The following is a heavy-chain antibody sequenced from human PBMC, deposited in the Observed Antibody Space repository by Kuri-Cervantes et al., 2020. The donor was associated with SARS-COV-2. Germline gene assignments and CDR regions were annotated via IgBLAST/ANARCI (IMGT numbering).Heavy chain of an antibody. CDR3: ARLRRIFGVVIAQKSGFDY. D-gene: IGHD3-3*01. J-gene: IGHJ4*02. CDR2: IYYSGST. V-gene: IGHV4-39*07. CDR1: GCSISSSSYY. Sequence: ESLKISCTVSGCSISSSSYYWGWIRQPPGKGLEWIGSIYYSGSTYYNPSLKSRVTISVDTSKNQFSLKLSSVTAADTAVYYCARLRRIFGVVIAQKSGFDYWGQGTLVTVSS.